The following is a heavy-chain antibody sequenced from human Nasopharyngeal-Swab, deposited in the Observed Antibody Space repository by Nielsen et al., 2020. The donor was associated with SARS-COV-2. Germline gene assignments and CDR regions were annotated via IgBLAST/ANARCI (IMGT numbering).Heavy chain of an antibody. J-gene: IGHJ4*02. Sequence: VRQAPGKGLEWVAVISYDGSNKYYADSVKGRFTISRDNSKNTLYLQMNSLRAEDTAAYYCARGRTGLAFDYWGQGTLVTVSS. V-gene: IGHV3-30*03. CDR2: ISYDGSNK. D-gene: IGHD3/OR15-3a*01. CDR3: ARGRTGLAFDY.